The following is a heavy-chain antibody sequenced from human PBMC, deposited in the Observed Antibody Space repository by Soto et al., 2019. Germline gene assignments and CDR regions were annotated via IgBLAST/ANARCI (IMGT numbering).Heavy chain of an antibody. CDR3: TRLGDRATIFGVAYYYYGMDV. Sequence: EVQLVESGGGLVQPGGSLKLSCAASGFTFSGSAMHWVRQASGKGLEWVGRIRSKANSYATAYAASVKGRFTISRDDSKNTAYLQMNSLKTEGTAVYYCTRLGDRATIFGVAYYYYGMDVWGQGTTVTVSS. D-gene: IGHD3-3*01. V-gene: IGHV3-73*02. CDR1: GFTFSGSA. J-gene: IGHJ6*02. CDR2: IRSKANSYAT.